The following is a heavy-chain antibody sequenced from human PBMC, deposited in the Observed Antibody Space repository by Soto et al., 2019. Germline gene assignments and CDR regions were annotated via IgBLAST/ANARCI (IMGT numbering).Heavy chain of an antibody. Sequence: QITLKESGPTLVKPTQTLTLTCTFSGFSLSTSGVGVGWIRQPPGKALEWLALIYWDDDKRYSPSLKSRLTSTKDTSKNQVVLTMTNMDPVDTATYYCAHSCSGGSCYTGAAFDIWGQGTMVTVSS. J-gene: IGHJ3*02. CDR2: IYWDDDK. CDR1: GFSLSTSGVG. CDR3: AHSCSGGSCYTGAAFDI. D-gene: IGHD2-15*01. V-gene: IGHV2-5*02.